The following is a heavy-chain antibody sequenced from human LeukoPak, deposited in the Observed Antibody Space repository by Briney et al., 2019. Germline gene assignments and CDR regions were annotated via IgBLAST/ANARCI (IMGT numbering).Heavy chain of an antibody. V-gene: IGHV4-59*12. J-gene: IGHJ4*02. CDR3: ARELSSSGSTFDY. CDR2: IYYSGST. D-gene: IGHD1-14*01. CDR1: GGSTSSYY. Sequence: SETLSLTCTVSGGSTSSYYWSWIRQPPGKGLEWIGYIYYSGSTNYNPSLKSRATISVDTSKNQFSLKLSSVTAADTAVYYCARELSSSGSTFDYWGQGTLVTVSS.